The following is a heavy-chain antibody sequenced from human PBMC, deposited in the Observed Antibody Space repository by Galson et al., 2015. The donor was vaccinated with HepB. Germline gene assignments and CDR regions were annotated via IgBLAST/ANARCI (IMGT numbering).Heavy chain of an antibody. Sequence: SLRLSCAASGFTFSDYYMNWIRQAPGKGLEWVSSISSSSSSYTNYADSVKGRFTISRDNAQNSLYLQMNSLRAEDTAVYYCASAKGAPNWFDSWGQGTLVTVSS. V-gene: IGHV3-11*03. D-gene: IGHD1-26*01. J-gene: IGHJ5*01. CDR2: ISSSSSSYT. CDR1: GFTFSDYY. CDR3: ASAKGAPNWFDS.